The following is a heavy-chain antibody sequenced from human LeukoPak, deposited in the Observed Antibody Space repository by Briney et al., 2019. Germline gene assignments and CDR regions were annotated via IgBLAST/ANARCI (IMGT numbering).Heavy chain of an antibody. CDR1: GFTFGDYT. CDR2: ITSKAYGGTT. V-gene: IGHV3-49*04. Sequence: PGGSLRLSCTASGFTFGDYTVSWVRQAPGKGLEWVGIITSKAYGGTTHYAASVKGRFTISRDDSKSIAYLQMNSLKTEDTAVYYCTRKARSIDYWGQGTLVTVSS. CDR3: TRKARSIDY. J-gene: IGHJ4*02.